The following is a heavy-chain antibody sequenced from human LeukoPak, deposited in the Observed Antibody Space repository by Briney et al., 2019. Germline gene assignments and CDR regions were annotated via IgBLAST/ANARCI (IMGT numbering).Heavy chain of an antibody. CDR3: AKETGRWELE. CDR2: ITNDGSNK. V-gene: IGHV3-30*18. CDR1: GFTFSNYG. Sequence: GGSLRLSCAASGFTFSNYGIHWVRQAPGKGLEWVAVITNDGSNKYYADSEKGRFTISRDNSENTLYLQMNSLRAEDTAVYYCAKETGRWELEWGQGTLVTVSS. D-gene: IGHD1-26*01. J-gene: IGHJ4*02.